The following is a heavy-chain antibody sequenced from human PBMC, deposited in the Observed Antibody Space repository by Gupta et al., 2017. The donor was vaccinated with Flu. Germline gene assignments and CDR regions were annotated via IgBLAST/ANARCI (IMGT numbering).Heavy chain of an antibody. D-gene: IGHD3-22*01. Sequence: EVRLLESGGGLVQPGGSLRFSCAASGFTFDNSDMGWVRQAPGKGLEWVSSISATGRTTYHADSVRGRFSISRDNSKNTLYVQMDSLRAEDTALYYCAKSPYYQDTTGYSDFDYWGQGTQVTVSS. V-gene: IGHV3-23*01. CDR1: GFTFDNSD. J-gene: IGHJ4*02. CDR2: ISATGRTT. CDR3: AKSPYYQDTTGYSDFDY.